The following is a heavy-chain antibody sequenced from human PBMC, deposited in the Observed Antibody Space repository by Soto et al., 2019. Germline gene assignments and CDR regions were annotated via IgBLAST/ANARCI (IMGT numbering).Heavy chain of an antibody. CDR2: MSHRGGT. V-gene: IGHV4-34*01. CDR3: ARVERGTATTVVDAFDI. CDR1: GGFVTSGSYY. Sequence: QVQLQQWGAGLLKPSETLSLTCAVYGGFVTSGSYYWSWIRQPPGKGLEWIGEMSHRGGTHFNRFLKSRVTISVDTSKNQFTLKMSSVNAADTALYYCARVERGTATTVVDAFDIWGPGTMVTVSS. D-gene: IGHD1-1*01. J-gene: IGHJ3*02.